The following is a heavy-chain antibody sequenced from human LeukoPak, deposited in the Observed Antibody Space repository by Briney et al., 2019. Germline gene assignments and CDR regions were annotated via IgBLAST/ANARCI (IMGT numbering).Heavy chain of an antibody. CDR2: IYSGGST. J-gene: IGHJ4*02. V-gene: IGHV3-66*01. CDR3: ASCPEHYGVFRRNYFDY. D-gene: IGHD4-17*01. Sequence: GGSLRLSCAASGFPVSSNYMSWVRQAPGKGLEWVSVIYSGGSTYYADSVKGRFTISRDNSKNTLYLQMNSLRAEDTAVYYCASCPEHYGVFRRNYFDYWGQGTLVTVSS. CDR1: GFPVSSNY.